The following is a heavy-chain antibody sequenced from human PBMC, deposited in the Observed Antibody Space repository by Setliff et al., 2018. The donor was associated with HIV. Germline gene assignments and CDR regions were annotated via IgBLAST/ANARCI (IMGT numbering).Heavy chain of an antibody. V-gene: IGHV3-30*04. J-gene: IGHJ2*01. CDR3: ARAPSSYGRSYWYFDL. Sequence: GGSLRLSCAASGFTFSSYAVHWVRQAPGKGLEWVAVISYDGSNKYYADSVKGRFTISRDNSKNTLYLQMNSLRPEDTAVYYCARAPSSYGRSYWYFDLWGRGTLVTSPQ. CDR1: GFTFSSYA. CDR2: ISYDGSNK. D-gene: IGHD1-26*01.